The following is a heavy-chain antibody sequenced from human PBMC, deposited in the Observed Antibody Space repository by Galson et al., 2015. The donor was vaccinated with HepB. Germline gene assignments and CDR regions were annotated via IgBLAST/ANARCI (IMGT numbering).Heavy chain of an antibody. CDR1: GFTFSSYA. J-gene: IGHJ4*02. V-gene: IGHV3-23*01. D-gene: IGHD3-22*01. CDR3: AKDVNYDSSGAFDY. CDR2: ISGSGGSI. Sequence: SLRLSCAASGFTFSSYAMSWVRQAPGKGLEWVSAISGSGGSIYYADSVKGRFTISRDNSKNTLYLQMNSLRAEDTAVYYCAKDVNYDSSGAFDYWGQGTLVTVSS.